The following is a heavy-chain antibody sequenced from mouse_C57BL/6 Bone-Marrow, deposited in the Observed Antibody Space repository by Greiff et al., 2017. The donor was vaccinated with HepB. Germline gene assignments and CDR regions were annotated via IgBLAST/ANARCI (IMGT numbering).Heavy chain of an antibody. J-gene: IGHJ4*01. Sequence: QVQLKEPGAELVRPGSSVKLSCKASGYTFTSYWMDWVKQRPGQGLEWIGNIYPSDSETHYNQKFKDKATLTVDKSSSTAYMQLSSLTSEDSAVYYCARYHYYGSSSYYAMDYWGQGTSVTVSS. CDR1: GYTFTSYW. D-gene: IGHD1-1*01. CDR2: IYPSDSET. CDR3: ARYHYYGSSSYYAMDY. V-gene: IGHV1-61*01.